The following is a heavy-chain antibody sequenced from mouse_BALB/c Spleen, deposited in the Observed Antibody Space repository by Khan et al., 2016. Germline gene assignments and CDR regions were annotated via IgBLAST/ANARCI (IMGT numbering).Heavy chain of an antibody. CDR2: IRSKSNNYAT. V-gene: IGHV10-1*02. Sequence: EVQLVETGGGLVQPKGSLKLSCAASGFTFNTYAMNWVRQAPGKGLEWVARIRSKSNNYATYYADSVKDRFTISRDDSQSMLYLQMNNLKTEDTAMYYCVRKYYGGGFFDYWGQGTTLTVSS. CDR3: VRKYYGGGFFDY. CDR1: GFTFNTYA. J-gene: IGHJ2*01. D-gene: IGHD1-1*01.